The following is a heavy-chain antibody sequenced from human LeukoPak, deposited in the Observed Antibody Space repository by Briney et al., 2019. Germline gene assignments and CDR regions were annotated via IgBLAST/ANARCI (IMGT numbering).Heavy chain of an antibody. CDR1: GFTVSSSY. CDR3: ARVQAVFQNFDY. Sequence: GGSLRLSCAASGFTVSSSYISWVRQAPGKGLEWVSVMYSGGNTYHADSVKGRFTISRDKSKNTLYLQMNSLRAEDTAVYHCARVQAVFQNFDYWGQGTLVTVSS. CDR2: MYSGGNT. J-gene: IGHJ4*02. V-gene: IGHV3-66*01.